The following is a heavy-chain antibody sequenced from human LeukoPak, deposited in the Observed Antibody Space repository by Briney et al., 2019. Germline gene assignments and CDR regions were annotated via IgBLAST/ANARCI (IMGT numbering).Heavy chain of an antibody. Sequence: SETLSLTCTVSGGSISSGDYYWSWIRQPPGKGLEWIGYIYYSGSTYYNPSLKSRVTISVDTSKNQFSLKLSSVTAADTAVYYCARDSGNTAMVYYYYGMDVWGQGTTVTVSS. D-gene: IGHD5-18*01. V-gene: IGHV4-30-4*01. CDR3: ARDSGNTAMVYYYYGMDV. J-gene: IGHJ6*02. CDR2: IYYSGST. CDR1: GGSISSGDYY.